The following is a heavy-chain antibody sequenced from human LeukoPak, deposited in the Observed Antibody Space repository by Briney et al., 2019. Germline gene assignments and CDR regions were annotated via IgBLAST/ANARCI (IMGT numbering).Heavy chain of an antibody. D-gene: IGHD3-22*01. J-gene: IGHJ5*02. CDR3: ARAGSSGYNWFDP. Sequence: GGSLRLSCAASGFTFSSYNMTWVRQAPGKGLEWVSSISSSSSYIYYADSVKGRFTISRDNAKNSLYLQMNSLRAEDTAVYYCARAGSSGYNWFDPWGQGTLVTVSS. V-gene: IGHV3-21*01. CDR2: ISSSSSYI. CDR1: GFTFSSYN.